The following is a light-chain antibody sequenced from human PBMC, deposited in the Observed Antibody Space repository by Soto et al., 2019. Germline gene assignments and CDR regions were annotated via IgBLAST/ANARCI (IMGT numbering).Light chain of an antibody. CDR2: GAS. V-gene: IGKV3-15*01. J-gene: IGKJ2*01. CDR1: QSVSSN. Sequence: ETVMTQSPSTVSVSPLERATLSGRASQSVSSNLAWYQQRPGQAPRLLIYGASTRATNIPARFSGSGSGTEFTLTISSLQSEDFAVYYCQQYKNWPHTFGQGTKVDIK. CDR3: QQYKNWPHT.